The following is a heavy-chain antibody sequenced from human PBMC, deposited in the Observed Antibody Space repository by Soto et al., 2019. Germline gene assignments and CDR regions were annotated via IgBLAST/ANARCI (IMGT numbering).Heavy chain of an antibody. CDR2: IRRSGGST. V-gene: IGHV3-23*01. Sequence: EVQLLESGGGLVQPGGSLRLSCAASGFTFSSYAMTWVRQAPGKGLEWVSGIRRSGGSTYYAASVKGQFTISRDNYNKTLYLQLNSRRAEDTDVYYCAHDRFVFSGYLIFDSWGQGTLVTVSS. CDR3: AHDRFVFSGYLIFDS. J-gene: IGHJ4*02. D-gene: IGHD3-22*01. CDR1: GFTFSSYA.